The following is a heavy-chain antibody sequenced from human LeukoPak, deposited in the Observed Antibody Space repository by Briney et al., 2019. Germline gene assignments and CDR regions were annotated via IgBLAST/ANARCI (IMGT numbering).Heavy chain of an antibody. CDR2: IYHSGST. CDR1: GYSISSGYY. D-gene: IGHD6-19*01. V-gene: IGHV4-38-2*02. Sequence: SETLSLTCTVSGYSISSGYYWGWIRQPPGKGLEWIGSIYHSGSTYYNPSLKSRVTISVDTSKNQFSLKLSSVTAADTAVYYCARDLSSGWPYYYYMDVWGKGTTVTVSS. CDR3: ARDLSSGWPYYYYMDV. J-gene: IGHJ6*03.